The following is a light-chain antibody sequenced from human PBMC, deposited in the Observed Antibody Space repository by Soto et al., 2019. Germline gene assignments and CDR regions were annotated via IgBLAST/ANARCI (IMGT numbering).Light chain of an antibody. V-gene: IGKV3D-20*01. Sequence: DIILTQSPATLSLSPGERATLSCGASQSVSRSYVAWYHHRPGLAPRLLIHDASSRETGIPDRFSGTKSGTECTRTIRRLEPEDAAVDFCQQYGSSPITFGQGTRLEIK. CDR2: DAS. CDR1: QSVSRSY. CDR3: QQYGSSPIT. J-gene: IGKJ5*01.